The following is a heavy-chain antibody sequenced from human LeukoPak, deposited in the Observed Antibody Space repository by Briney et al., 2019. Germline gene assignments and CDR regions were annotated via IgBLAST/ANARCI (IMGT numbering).Heavy chain of an antibody. D-gene: IGHD3-22*01. CDR2: ISAYNGNT. Sequence: PEASVKVSCKASGYTFTSYGISWVRQAPGQGLEWMGWISAYNGNTNYAQKLQGRVTMTTDTSTSTAYMELRSLRSDDTAVYYCARLNYYDSSGYQAFDYWGQGTLVTVSS. CDR3: ARLNYYDSSGYQAFDY. J-gene: IGHJ4*02. V-gene: IGHV1-18*01. CDR1: GYTFTSYG.